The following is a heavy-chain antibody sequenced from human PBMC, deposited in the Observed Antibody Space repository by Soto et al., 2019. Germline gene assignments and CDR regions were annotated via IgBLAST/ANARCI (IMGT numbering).Heavy chain of an antibody. Sequence: TSETLSLTCTVSGGSISSGDYYWSWIRQPPGKGLEWIGYIYYSGSTYYNPSLKSRVTISVDTSKNQFSLKLSSVTAADTAVYYCARENSSSWAPFDYWGQGTLVTVSS. CDR1: GGSISSGDYY. CDR3: ARENSSSWAPFDY. V-gene: IGHV4-30-4*01. D-gene: IGHD6-13*01. J-gene: IGHJ4*02. CDR2: IYYSGST.